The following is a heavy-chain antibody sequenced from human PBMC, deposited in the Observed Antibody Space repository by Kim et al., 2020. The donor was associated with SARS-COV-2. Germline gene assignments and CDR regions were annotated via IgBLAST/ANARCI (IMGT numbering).Heavy chain of an antibody. V-gene: IGHV3-30*18. D-gene: IGHD1-7*01. Sequence: GGSLRLSCAASGFTFSSYGMHWVRQAPGKGLEWVAVISYDGSNKYYADSVKGRFTISRDNSKNTLYLQMNSLRAEDTAVYYCAKDGLGSRNLNWFDPWGQGTLVTVSS. J-gene: IGHJ5*02. CDR2: ISYDGSNK. CDR3: AKDGLGSRNLNWFDP. CDR1: GFTFSSYG.